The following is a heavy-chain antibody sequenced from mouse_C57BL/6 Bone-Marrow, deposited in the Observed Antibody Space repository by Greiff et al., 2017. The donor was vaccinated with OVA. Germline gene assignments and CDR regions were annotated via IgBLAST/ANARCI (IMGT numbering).Heavy chain of an antibody. Sequence: EVQVVESGGDLVKPGGSLKLSCAASGFTFSSYGMSWVRQTPDKRLEWVATISSGGSYTYYPDSVKGRFTISRDNAKNTLYLQMSSLKSEDTAMYYCARHVGGGYFDYWGQGTTLTVSS. V-gene: IGHV5-6*01. D-gene: IGHD4-1*01. CDR3: ARHVGGGYFDY. CDR2: ISSGGSYT. CDR1: GFTFSSYG. J-gene: IGHJ2*01.